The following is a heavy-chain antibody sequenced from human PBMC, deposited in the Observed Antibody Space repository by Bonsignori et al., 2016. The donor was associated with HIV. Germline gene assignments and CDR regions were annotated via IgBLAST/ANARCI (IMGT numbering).Heavy chain of an antibody. Sequence: GGSLRLSCAASGFTFSSYEMNWVRQAPGKGLEWVSYISSSGSTIYYADSVKGRFTISRDNAKNSLYLQMNSLRAEDTAVYYCARDRNRVEQQLVWGDYWGQGTLVTVSS. J-gene: IGHJ4*02. V-gene: IGHV3-48*03. D-gene: IGHD6-13*01. CDR3: ARDRNRVEQQLVWGDY. CDR2: ISSSGSTI. CDR1: GFTFSSYE.